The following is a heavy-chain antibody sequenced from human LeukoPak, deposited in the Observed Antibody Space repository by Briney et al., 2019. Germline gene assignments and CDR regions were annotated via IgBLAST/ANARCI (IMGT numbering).Heavy chain of an antibody. D-gene: IGHD3-22*01. V-gene: IGHV1-8*03. CDR3: ARGTQYYYDSSNWFDP. Sequence: ASVKVSCKASGGTFSSYDINWVRQATGQGLEWMGWMNPNSGNTGYAQKFQGRVTITRNTSISTAYMELSSLRSEDTAVYYCARGTQYYYDSSNWFDPWGQGTLVTVSS. CDR1: GGTFSSYD. J-gene: IGHJ5*02. CDR2: MNPNSGNT.